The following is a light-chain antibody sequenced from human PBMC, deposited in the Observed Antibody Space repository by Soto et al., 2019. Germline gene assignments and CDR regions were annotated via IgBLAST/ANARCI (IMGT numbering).Light chain of an antibody. V-gene: IGKV1-5*03. Sequence: DIQMTQSPSTLSASVGDRVTITCRASQSISSWLAWYQQKPGKAPKVLIYRASNLESGVPSRFSGSGSGTEFTLTISSLQPDDFATYYCQQYTSFMWTFGQGTKVEIK. CDR3: QQYTSFMWT. CDR1: QSISSW. J-gene: IGKJ1*01. CDR2: RAS.